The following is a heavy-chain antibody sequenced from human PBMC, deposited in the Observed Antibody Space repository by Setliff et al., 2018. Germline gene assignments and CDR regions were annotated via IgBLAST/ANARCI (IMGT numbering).Heavy chain of an antibody. CDR2: ISSSSSTI. J-gene: IGHJ6*02. Sequence: GGSLRLSCAASGFTFDDYAMHWVRQAPGKGREWVSYISSSSSTIYYADSVKGRFTISRDNAKNSLYLQMNSLRAEDTAVYYCATEERGGNGMDVWGQGTTVTVSS. D-gene: IGHD3-16*01. V-gene: IGHV3-48*04. CDR3: ATEERGGNGMDV. CDR1: GFTFDDYA.